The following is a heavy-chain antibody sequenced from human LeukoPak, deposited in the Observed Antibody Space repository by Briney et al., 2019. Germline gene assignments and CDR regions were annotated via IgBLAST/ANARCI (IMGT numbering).Heavy chain of an antibody. CDR2: ISYDGSNK. D-gene: IGHD4-17*01. J-gene: IGHJ4*02. CDR1: GFTFSSYG. V-gene: IGHV3-30*18. Sequence: PGGSLRLSCAASGFTFSSYGMHWVRQAPGKGLEWVAVISYDGSNKYYADSVKGRFTISRDNSKNTLYLQMNSLRAEDTAVYYCAKELGYGDSEPDYWGQGTLVTVSS. CDR3: AKELGYGDSEPDY.